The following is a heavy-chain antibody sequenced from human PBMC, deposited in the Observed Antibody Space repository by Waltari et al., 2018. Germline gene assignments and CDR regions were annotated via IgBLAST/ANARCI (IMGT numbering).Heavy chain of an antibody. CDR3: AKDIPSGSYYRGAFDI. V-gene: IGHV3-9*01. J-gene: IGHJ3*02. Sequence: EVQLVESGGGLVQPGRSLRLSCAASGFTFDDYAMHWVRQAPGKGLEWVSGISWNSGSIGYADSVKGRFTISRDNAKNSLYLQMNSLRAEDTALYYCAKDIPSGSYYRGAFDIWGQGTMVTVSS. D-gene: IGHD3-10*01. CDR1: GFTFDDYA. CDR2: ISWNSGSI.